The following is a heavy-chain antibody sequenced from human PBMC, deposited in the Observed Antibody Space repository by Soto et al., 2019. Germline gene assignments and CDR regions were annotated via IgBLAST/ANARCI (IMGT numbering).Heavy chain of an antibody. CDR3: ARGLYYYGSGSYYNSGAFDI. D-gene: IGHD3-10*01. CDR2: IWYDGSNK. Sequence: GGSLRLSCAASGFTFSSYGMHWVRQAPGKGLEWVAVIWYDGSNKYYADSVKGRFTISRDNSKNTLYLQMNSLRAEDTAVYYCARGLYYYGSGSYYNSGAFDIWGQGTMVTVSS. V-gene: IGHV3-33*01. J-gene: IGHJ3*02. CDR1: GFTFSSYG.